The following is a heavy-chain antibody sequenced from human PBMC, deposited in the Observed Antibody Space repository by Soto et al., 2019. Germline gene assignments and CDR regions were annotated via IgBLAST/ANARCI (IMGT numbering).Heavy chain of an antibody. V-gene: IGHV4-59*01. D-gene: IGHD3-3*01. Sequence: ASETLSLTCTVSGGSISSYYWSWIRQPPGKGLEWIGYIYYSGSTNYNPSLKSRVTISVDTSKNQFSLKLSSVTAADTAVYYCARDHEKYDFWSGYRGFDPWGQGTLVTVSS. CDR3: ARDHEKYDFWSGYRGFDP. CDR2: IYYSGST. J-gene: IGHJ5*02. CDR1: GGSISSYY.